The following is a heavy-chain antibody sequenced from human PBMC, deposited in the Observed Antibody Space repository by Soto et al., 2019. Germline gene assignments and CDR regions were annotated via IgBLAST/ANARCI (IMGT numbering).Heavy chain of an antibody. CDR1: GFSLSTSGVG. CDR3: AHNLVAGTSWFDP. J-gene: IGHJ5*02. V-gene: IGHV2-5*02. D-gene: IGHD6-19*01. Sequence: QITLKESGPPLVKPTQTLTLTCTFSGFSLSTSGVGVVWIRQPPGKALEWLGIIYWDDDKRYRPSLKSRLTXTXDXXKNQVVLTMTNMDPVDTGTYYCAHNLVAGTSWFDPWGQGTLVTVSS. CDR2: IYWDDDK.